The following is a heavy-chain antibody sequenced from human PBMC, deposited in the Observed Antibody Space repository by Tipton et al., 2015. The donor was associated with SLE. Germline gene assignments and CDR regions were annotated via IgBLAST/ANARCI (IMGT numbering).Heavy chain of an antibody. CDR2: ISRGGNTI. D-gene: IGHD1-14*01. V-gene: IGHV3-11*01. J-gene: IGHJ4*02. CDR1: GFTFRDYY. CDR3: ARTTLSLYFDS. Sequence: SLRLSCAGSGFTFRDYYMTWIRQAPGKGLEWIAYISRGGNTIYYADSVKGRFTISRDNTKNSLSPQMSSLRDEDTAVYYCARTTLSLYFDSWGQGTLLIVSS.